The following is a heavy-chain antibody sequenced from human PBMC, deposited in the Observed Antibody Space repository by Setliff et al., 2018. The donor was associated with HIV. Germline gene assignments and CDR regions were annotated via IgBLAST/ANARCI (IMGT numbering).Heavy chain of an antibody. CDR2: IYKGGST. D-gene: IGHD3-10*01. J-gene: IGHJ2*01. V-gene: IGHV4-28*01. Sequence: SETLSLTCAVSGYSDSSSYWWGWIRQPPGKGLEWIGWIGYIYKGGSTYYNPSLKSRVTMSVDTSKNHFSLKLRSVTAVDTAVYYCARSALWFGEADWYFDPWGRGALVTVSS. CDR3: ARSALWFGEADWYFDP. CDR1: GYSDSSSYW.